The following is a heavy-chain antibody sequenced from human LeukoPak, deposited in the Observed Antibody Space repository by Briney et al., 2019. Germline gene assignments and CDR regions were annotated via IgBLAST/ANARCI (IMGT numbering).Heavy chain of an antibody. V-gene: IGHV3-30*18. CDR3: AKRLDRNYCIGGGFDP. CDR1: GFTFSIYG. CDR2: ISYGGSNI. J-gene: IGHJ5*02. D-gene: IGHD2-2*03. Sequence: GGSLRLSCVASGFTFSIYGMHWVRHAPGKGLEWVGDISYGGSNIYYADSVKGRFIISRDNSKNTLYMQMTSLRAEDSAVYYCAKRLDRNYCIGGGFDPWGQGTLVTVSA.